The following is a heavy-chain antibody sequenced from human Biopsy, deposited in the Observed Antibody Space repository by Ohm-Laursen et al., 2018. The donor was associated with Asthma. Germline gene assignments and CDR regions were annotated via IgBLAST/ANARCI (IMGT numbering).Heavy chain of an antibody. Sequence: SLRLSCAASGFTFHNYVMHWVRQGPGKGLDWVAHIFFDGSNKYYADSVKGRFTISRDNSKDTLYLQVNSLRGDDTAVYYCARGKTWGRSYYFDYWGQGTLVTVSS. CDR1: GFTFHNYV. CDR2: IFFDGSNK. CDR3: ARGKTWGRSYYFDY. V-gene: IGHV3-30-3*01. D-gene: IGHD6-6*01. J-gene: IGHJ4*02.